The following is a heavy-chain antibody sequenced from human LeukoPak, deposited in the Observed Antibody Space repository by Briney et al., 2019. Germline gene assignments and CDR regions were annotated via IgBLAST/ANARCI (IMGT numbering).Heavy chain of an antibody. CDR1: GYSFTSYW. D-gene: IGHD6-25*01. V-gene: IGHV5-51*01. J-gene: IGHJ3*02. Sequence: GESLKISCKGSGYSFTSYWIGWVRQMPGKGLEWMGIIYPGDSDTRYSPSFQGQVTISADKSISTAYLQWSSLKASDTTMYYCAISIAAAAGAFDIWGQGTMVTVSS. CDR3: AISIAAAAGAFDI. CDR2: IYPGDSDT.